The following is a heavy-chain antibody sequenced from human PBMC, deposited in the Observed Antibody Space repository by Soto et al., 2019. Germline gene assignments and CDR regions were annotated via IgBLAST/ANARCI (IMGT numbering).Heavy chain of an antibody. CDR3: AGDRSGAALSGGFDY. CDR1: GGTFSSYA. Sequence: QVQLVQSGAEVKKPGSSVKVSCKASGGTFSSYAISWVRQAPGQGLEWMGGIIPIFGTANYAQKFQGRVTITADKSTSRAYMELSSLRSEDTAVYYGAGDRSGAALSGGFDYWGQGTLVTVSS. CDR2: IIPIFGTA. J-gene: IGHJ4*02. D-gene: IGHD6-6*01. V-gene: IGHV1-69*06.